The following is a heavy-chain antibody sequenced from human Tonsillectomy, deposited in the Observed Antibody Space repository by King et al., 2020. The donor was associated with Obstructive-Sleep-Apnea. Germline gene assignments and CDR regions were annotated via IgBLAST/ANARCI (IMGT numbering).Heavy chain of an antibody. J-gene: IGHJ4*02. D-gene: IGHD2-15*01. V-gene: IGHV3-21*01. CDR1: GFSFNAYN. CDR3: VRDSYCSGGYCFPYYFDN. Sequence: VQLVESGGGLVKPGGSLRLSCAASGFSFNAYNMNWVRQAPGKGLEWVSSISSTSSYIYYADSVKGRFTISRDNANNSLYLQMNSLRAGDTAVYYCVRDSYCSGGYCFPYYFDNWGQGTLVTVSS. CDR2: ISSTSSYI.